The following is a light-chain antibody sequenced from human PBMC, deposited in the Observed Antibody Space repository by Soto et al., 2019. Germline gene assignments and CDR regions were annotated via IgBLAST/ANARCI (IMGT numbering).Light chain of an antibody. V-gene: IGLV6-57*01. CDR1: SGGIASNS. J-gene: IGLJ2*01. Sequence: NFMLTQPHSVSESPGKTVTISCTRSSGGIASNSVQWYQQRPGNSPTTVIYADNRRPSGVPDRFSGSIDSSSNSASLIISGLKTEDEADYYCQSYVSSNHVVFGGGTKPTVL. CDR2: ADN. CDR3: QSYVSSNHVV.